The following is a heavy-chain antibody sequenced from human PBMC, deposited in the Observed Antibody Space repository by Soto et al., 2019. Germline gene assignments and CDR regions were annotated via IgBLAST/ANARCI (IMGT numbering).Heavy chain of an antibody. Sequence: GGSLRLSCAVSGFSFGTYWMSWVRQAPGKGLEWLASIKQDGSERYYLDSVKGRFTISRDNAKDSLSLQMNSLRGEDTAFYYCARDVGPITIFGEALSGYFDFWGQGTLVTV. J-gene: IGHJ4*02. CDR2: IKQDGSER. D-gene: IGHD3-3*01. CDR3: ARDVGPITIFGEALSGYFDF. CDR1: GFSFGTYW. V-gene: IGHV3-7*03.